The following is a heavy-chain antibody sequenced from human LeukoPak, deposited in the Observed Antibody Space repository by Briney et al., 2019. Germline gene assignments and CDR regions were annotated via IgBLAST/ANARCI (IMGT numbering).Heavy chain of an antibody. Sequence: SETLSLTCAVSGASITSSNYYWGWVRQSPGKGLEWIGEINHSGSTNYNPSLKSRVTISVDTSKNQFSLKLSSVTAADTAVYYCARAHPLTRVTTAGDWFDPWGQGTLVTVSS. CDR2: INHSGST. CDR3: ARAHPLTRVTTAGDWFDP. CDR1: GASITSSNYY. D-gene: IGHD4-17*01. J-gene: IGHJ5*02. V-gene: IGHV4-39*07.